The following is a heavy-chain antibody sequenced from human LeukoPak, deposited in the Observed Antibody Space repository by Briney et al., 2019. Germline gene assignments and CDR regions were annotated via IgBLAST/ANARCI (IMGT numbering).Heavy chain of an antibody. J-gene: IGHJ4*02. D-gene: IGHD6-19*01. Sequence: GGSLRLSCAASGFTFGDYAMSWFRQAPGKGLEWVGFIRSKAYLGTIEYAASVKGRFTISRDDSKSIAYLQMNSLKTEDTAVYYCTREDGVEQWHNYWGQGTLVTVSS. CDR2: IRSKAYLGTI. CDR1: GFTFGDYA. V-gene: IGHV3-49*03. CDR3: TREDGVEQWHNY.